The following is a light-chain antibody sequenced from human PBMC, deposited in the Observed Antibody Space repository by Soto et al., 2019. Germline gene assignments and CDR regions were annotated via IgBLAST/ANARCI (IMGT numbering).Light chain of an antibody. CDR2: GAS. Sequence: EIVLTQSPGTLSLSPGERATLSCRASQSVSSGYLAWYQQKPGQAPRLLIYGASSRATGIQDRFSGSGSGTDFTLTISRLEPEDFAVCYCQQYGSSPPFGGGTKVEIK. J-gene: IGKJ4*01. CDR3: QQYGSSPP. CDR1: QSVSSGY. V-gene: IGKV3-20*01.